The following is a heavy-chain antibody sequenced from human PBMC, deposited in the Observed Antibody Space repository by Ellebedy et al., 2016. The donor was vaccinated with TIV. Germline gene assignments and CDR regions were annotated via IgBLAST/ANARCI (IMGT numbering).Heavy chain of an antibody. Sequence: MPSETLSLTCSVSGYSISNDYYWGWIRQPPGKGLEWIGSISHFENTFYNDYNPSLKSRVTISVDTSKNQFSLKLTSVTAADTAVYYCARSGYKTFDFDFWGQGTLVTVSS. CDR2: ISHFENT. CDR3: ARSGYKTFDFDF. J-gene: IGHJ4*02. D-gene: IGHD1-1*01. CDR1: GYSISNDYY. V-gene: IGHV4-38-2*02.